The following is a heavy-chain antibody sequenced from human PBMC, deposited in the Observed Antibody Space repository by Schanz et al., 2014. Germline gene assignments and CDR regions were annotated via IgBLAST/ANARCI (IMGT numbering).Heavy chain of an antibody. CDR3: ARDRRRYCSTASCLHDNWFDP. D-gene: IGHD2-2*01. Sequence: QGQLVQSGPEVKEPGASVKVSCEASRYTFNTYGLNWVRQAPGQGLEWMGWISAYTNNTNYAQKVQGRVTMTTDTSTGTAYMELRSLRSDDTAVYYCARDRRRYCSTASCLHDNWFDPWGQGTLVIVFS. J-gene: IGHJ5*02. CDR1: RYTFNTYG. V-gene: IGHV1-18*01. CDR2: ISAYTNNT.